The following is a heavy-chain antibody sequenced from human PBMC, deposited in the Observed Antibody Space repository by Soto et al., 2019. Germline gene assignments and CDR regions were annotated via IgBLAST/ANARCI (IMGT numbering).Heavy chain of an antibody. J-gene: IGHJ4*02. D-gene: IGHD3-22*01. Sequence: GASVKLSCKASGYTFTSYGISWVRQAPGQGLEWMGRIIPYLGIANYAQKFQGRVTITADKSTSTAYMELSSLRSEDTAVYYCARDPEYYYDSSGASPPLDYWGQGTLVTVSS. V-gene: IGHV1-69*04. CDR2: IIPYLGIA. CDR3: ARDPEYYYDSSGASPPLDY. CDR1: GYTFTSYG.